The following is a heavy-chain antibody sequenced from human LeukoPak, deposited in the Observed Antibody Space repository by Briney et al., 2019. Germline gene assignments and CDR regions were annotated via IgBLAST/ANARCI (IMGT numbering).Heavy chain of an antibody. D-gene: IGHD3-22*01. V-gene: IGHV1-8*03. J-gene: IGHJ4*02. Sequence: ASVKVSCKASGGTFSSYAISWVRQAPGQGLEWMGWMNPKSGNTGHAQKFQGRVTITRDTSISTVYMELSSLRSEDTAVYFCARVDGSADYWGQGTLVTVSS. CDR3: ARVDGSADY. CDR2: MNPKSGNT. CDR1: GGTFSSYA.